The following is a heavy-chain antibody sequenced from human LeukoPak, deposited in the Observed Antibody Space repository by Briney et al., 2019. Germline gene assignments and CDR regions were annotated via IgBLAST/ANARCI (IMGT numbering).Heavy chain of an antibody. CDR2: ISSTSSTM. V-gene: IGHV3-48*01. CDR1: GFTFSSRS. D-gene: IGHD1-26*01. J-gene: IGHJ6*03. Sequence: EGSLRLSCATSGFTFSSRSVNWVRQAPGKGLEWISYISSTSSTMYSTDSVKGRFTISRDNSKNTLYLKMNSLRAEDTAVYYCAKGHGWEASYYYYYMDVWGKGTTVTVSS. CDR3: AKGHGWEASYYYYYMDV.